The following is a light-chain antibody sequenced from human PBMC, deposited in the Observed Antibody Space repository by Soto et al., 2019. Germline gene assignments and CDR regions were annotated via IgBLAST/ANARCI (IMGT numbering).Light chain of an antibody. CDR3: QQYGKSPLT. J-gene: IGKJ4*01. V-gene: IGKV3-20*01. Sequence: EIVLTQSPGTLSLSPGERATLSCRASQSVSSNYLAWYQQKPGQAPRLLIYGASNSATGIPDRVSGIGSGTDFTLTISSLEPEDFAMYYFQQYGKSPLTFGGGTKVEIK. CDR1: QSVSSNY. CDR2: GAS.